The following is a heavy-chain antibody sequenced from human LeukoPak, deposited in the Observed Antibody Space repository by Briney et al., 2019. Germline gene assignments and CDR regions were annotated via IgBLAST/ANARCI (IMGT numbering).Heavy chain of an antibody. J-gene: IGHJ6*03. D-gene: IGHD3-10*01. CDR2: IKQDGSEK. Sequence: PGGSLRLSCAASGFTFNNYWMSWVRRAPGKGLEWVANIKQDGSEKYYVDSVKGRFTISRDNAKNSLYLQMNSLRAEDTAVYYCARHSGVRTYYPWYMDVWGKGTTVTVSS. CDR1: GFTFNNYW. V-gene: IGHV3-7*01. CDR3: ARHSGVRTYYPWYMDV.